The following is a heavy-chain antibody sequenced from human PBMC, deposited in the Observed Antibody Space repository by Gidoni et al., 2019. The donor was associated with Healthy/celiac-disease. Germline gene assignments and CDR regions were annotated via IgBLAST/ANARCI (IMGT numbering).Heavy chain of an antibody. CDR2: INPNSGGT. V-gene: IGHV1-2*02. J-gene: IGHJ4*02. CDR3: ARDRTPLLMVYARWGPPDY. CDR1: GYTFTGYY. D-gene: IGHD2-8*01. Sequence: QVQLVQSGAEVKKPGASVKVSCKASGYTFTGYYMHWVRQAPGQGLEWMGWINPNSGGTNYAQKFQGRVTMTRDTSISTAYMELSRLRSDDTAVYYCARDRTPLLMVYARWGPPDYWGQGTLVTVSS.